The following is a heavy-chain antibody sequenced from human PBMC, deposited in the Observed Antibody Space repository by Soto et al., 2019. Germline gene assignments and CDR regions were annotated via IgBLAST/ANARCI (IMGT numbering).Heavy chain of an antibody. J-gene: IGHJ4*02. CDR1: GYAFTTYG. V-gene: IGHV1-18*01. CDR3: ARGRYGDS. D-gene: IGHD1-1*01. Sequence: QVHLVQSGAEVKKPGASVKVSCKGSGYAFTTYGITWVRQATGQGLEWMGWISAHNGNTNYAQKLQGRVTVTRDTSTSPAYMELRSLRSDDTAVYYCARGRYGDSWGQGALVTVSS. CDR2: ISAHNGNT.